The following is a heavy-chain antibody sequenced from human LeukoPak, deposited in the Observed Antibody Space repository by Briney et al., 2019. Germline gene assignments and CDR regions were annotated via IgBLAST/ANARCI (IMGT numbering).Heavy chain of an antibody. D-gene: IGHD2-8*01. Sequence: GGSLRLSCTASGFTFSDHAMHWVRQAPGKGLEWVTVISYHERDQFYADSVKGRFTVSRDNSRNILYLQMNSLRAEDSAVYYCAAQPCINGICYLDYWGQGALVTVSS. CDR2: ISYHERDQ. CDR3: AAQPCINGICYLDY. CDR1: GFTFSDHA. V-gene: IGHV3-30*04. J-gene: IGHJ4*02.